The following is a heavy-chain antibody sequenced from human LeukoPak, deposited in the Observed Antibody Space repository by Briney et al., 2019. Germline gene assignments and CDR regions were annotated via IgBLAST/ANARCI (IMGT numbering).Heavy chain of an antibody. Sequence: ASVKVSCKASGCTFTSYGISWVRQAPGHGLEWMGGISAYIGKTDYAQKPQGRVTITTDKTPSTAYIEPRSQSSDHPTVYYCSRDQGVPCIAVAGTVMHLISGWGKRTLVTVSS. J-gene: IGHJ4*02. CDR1: GCTFTSYG. CDR2: ISAYIGKT. CDR3: SRDQGVPCIAVAGTVMHLISG. V-gene: IGHV1-18*01. D-gene: IGHD6-19*01.